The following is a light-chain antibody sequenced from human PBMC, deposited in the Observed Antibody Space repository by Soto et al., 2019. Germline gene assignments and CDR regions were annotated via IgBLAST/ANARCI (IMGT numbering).Light chain of an antibody. CDR2: GAS. Sequence: EIVLTQSPGTLSLSPGERATLSCRASQSVSSSYLAWYQQKPGQAPRLLIYGASSRATGIPDRFSGSGSGTXFXLTISXXEPEDFAVYYCQQYGRAFGPGTKVDIK. J-gene: IGKJ3*01. CDR1: QSVSSSY. CDR3: QQYGRA. V-gene: IGKV3-20*01.